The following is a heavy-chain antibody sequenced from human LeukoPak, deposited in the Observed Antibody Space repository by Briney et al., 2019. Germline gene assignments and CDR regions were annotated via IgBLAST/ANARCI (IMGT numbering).Heavy chain of an antibody. Sequence: GGSLRLSCAASGFTFSSYEMNWVRQAPGKGLEWVSYISSSGSTIYYADSVKGRFTISRDNAKNSLYLQMSSLRAEDTAVYCCARDAYYYGSGSDLDYWGQGTLVTVSS. CDR3: ARDAYYYGSGSDLDY. V-gene: IGHV3-48*03. J-gene: IGHJ4*02. CDR2: ISSSGSTI. D-gene: IGHD3-10*01. CDR1: GFTFSSYE.